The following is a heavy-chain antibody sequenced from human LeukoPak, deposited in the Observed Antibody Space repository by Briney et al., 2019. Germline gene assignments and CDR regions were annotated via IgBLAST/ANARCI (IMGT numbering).Heavy chain of an antibody. J-gene: IGHJ3*02. Sequence: SETLSLTCTVSGGSIKTDGYSWTWIRRPAGKGLEWIGRIYFSGNTDQSPSLRGRVTVSMDSSKNQFSLEMKSVTAADTAVYYCTRGWSSAGVFDIWGQGTMVTVSS. CDR3: TRGWSSAGVFDI. CDR1: GGSIKTDGYS. CDR2: IYFSGNT. D-gene: IGHD6-19*01. V-gene: IGHV4-61*02.